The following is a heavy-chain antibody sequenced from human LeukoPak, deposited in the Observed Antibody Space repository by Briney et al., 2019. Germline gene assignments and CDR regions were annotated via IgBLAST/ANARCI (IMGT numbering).Heavy chain of an antibody. CDR3: GRVEYDTSVIDY. V-gene: IGHV3-23*01. J-gene: IGHJ4*02. Sequence: QPGGSLRLSCAASGFAFSSFAMSWVRQAPGKGLEWVSSISGSGGSTYYADSVKGRFTISRDGSKNTLYLQMNSLKTDDTAVYYCGRVEYDTSVIDYWGQGTLVTVSS. D-gene: IGHD3-22*01. CDR1: GFAFSSFA. CDR2: ISGSGGST.